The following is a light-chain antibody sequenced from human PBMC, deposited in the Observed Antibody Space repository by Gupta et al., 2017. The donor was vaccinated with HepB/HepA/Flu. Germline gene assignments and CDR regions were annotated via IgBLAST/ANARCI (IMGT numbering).Light chain of an antibody. V-gene: IGKV1-8*01. J-gene: IGKJ1*01. CDR3: QQYYSYPRT. Sequence: AIRMTQYPSSFSASTGDRVTITCRASQGISSYLAWYQQKPGKAPKLLIYAASTLQSGVPSRFSGSGSVTDFTLTISCLQSEDFATYYCQQYYSYPRTFGQGTKVEIK. CDR2: AAS. CDR1: QGISSY.